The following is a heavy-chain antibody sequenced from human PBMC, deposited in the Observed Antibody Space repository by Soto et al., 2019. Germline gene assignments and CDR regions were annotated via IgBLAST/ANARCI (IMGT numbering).Heavy chain of an antibody. D-gene: IGHD3-22*01. V-gene: IGHV4-31*03. CDR1: GGSISSGGYY. J-gene: IGHJ3*02. Sequence: QVQLQESGPGLVKPSQTLSLTCTVSGGSISSGGYYWSWIRQHPGKGVEWIGYIYYSGSTYYNPSLKSRVTISVDTSKNQFSLKLSSVTAADTAVYYCAREEYYYDSSGYGDDAFDIWGQGTMVTVSS. CDR3: AREEYYYDSSGYGDDAFDI. CDR2: IYYSGST.